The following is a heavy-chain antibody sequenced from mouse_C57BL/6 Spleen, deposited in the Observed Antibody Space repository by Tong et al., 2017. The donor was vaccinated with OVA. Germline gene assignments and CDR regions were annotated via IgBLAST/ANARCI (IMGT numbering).Heavy chain of an antibody. D-gene: IGHD4-1*01. V-gene: IGHV1-62-3*01. CDR1: GYTFTSYW. Sequence: VQLQESGPELVKPGASVKISCKASGYTFTSYWMHWVKQRPGRGLEWIGRIDPNSGGTKYNEKFKSKATLTVDKPSSTAYMQLSSLTSEDSAVYFCASQNWDKSYWGQGTTLTVSS. J-gene: IGHJ2*01. CDR3: ASQNWDKSY. CDR2: IDPNSGGT.